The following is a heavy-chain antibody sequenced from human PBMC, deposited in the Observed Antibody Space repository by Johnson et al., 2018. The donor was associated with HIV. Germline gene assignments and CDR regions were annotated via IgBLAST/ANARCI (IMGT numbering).Heavy chain of an antibody. J-gene: IGHJ3*01. Sequence: VQLVESGGGLVQPGGSLRFSCAASGFIFTKAWMSWVRQAPGKGLEWVGRIKSKTDGGTTDYGAPVKGRFTISRDDSKNTLYLHMNSLETVDKAVYYCSVYFGTAFDFWGQGTMVTVSS. V-gene: IGHV3-15*01. CDR2: IKSKTDGGTT. CDR3: SVYFGTAFDF. D-gene: IGHD6-25*01. CDR1: GFIFTKAW.